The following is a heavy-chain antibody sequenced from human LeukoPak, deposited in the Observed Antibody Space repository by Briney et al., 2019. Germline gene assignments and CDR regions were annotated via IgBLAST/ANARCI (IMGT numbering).Heavy chain of an antibody. CDR2: ISSSGSTI. Sequence: PGGSLRLSCAASGFTFSDYYMSWIRQAPGKGLEWVSYISSSGSTIYYADSVKGRFTISRDNAKNSLYLQMNSLRAEDTAVYYCARAEYYDSTGYYFHLWGQGTQVTVSS. D-gene: IGHD3-22*01. CDR3: ARAEYYDSTGYYFHL. CDR1: GFTFSDYY. J-gene: IGHJ1*01. V-gene: IGHV3-11*01.